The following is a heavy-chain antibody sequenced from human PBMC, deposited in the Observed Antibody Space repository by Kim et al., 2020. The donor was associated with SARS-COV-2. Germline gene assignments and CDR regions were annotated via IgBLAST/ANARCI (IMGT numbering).Heavy chain of an antibody. CDR3: VKTELRAVAGTGGSFDY. CDR2: ISSNGGST. Sequence: GGSLRLSCSASGFTFSSYAMHWVRQAPGKGLEYVSAISSNGGSTYYADSVKGRFTISRDNSKNTLYLQMSSLRAEDTAVYYCVKTELRAVAGTGGSFDYWGQGTLVTVSS. D-gene: IGHD6-19*01. CDR1: GFTFSSYA. J-gene: IGHJ4*02. V-gene: IGHV3-64D*09.